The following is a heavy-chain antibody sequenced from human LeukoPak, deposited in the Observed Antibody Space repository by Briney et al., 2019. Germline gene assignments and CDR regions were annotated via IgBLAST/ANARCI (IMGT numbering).Heavy chain of an antibody. CDR1: GFSFSDSW. J-gene: IGHJ4*02. V-gene: IGHV3-7*05. CDR2: IHQDAGEK. CDR3: ASSKDHYCHY. Sequence: GGSLSLSCAASGFSFSDSWMTWVRQTPGKGLQWVASIHQDAGEKQYLDSVRGRFTISRDNAKNSLYLQMNSLRVKDTAVYYCASSKDHYCHYWGQGTLVTVSS.